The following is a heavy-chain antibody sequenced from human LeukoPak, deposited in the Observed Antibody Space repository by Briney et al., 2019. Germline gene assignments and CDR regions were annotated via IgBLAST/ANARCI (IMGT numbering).Heavy chain of an antibody. CDR1: GYXFTSYW. D-gene: IGHD4-17*01. CDR3: ARQFTVTTAKWFDP. Sequence: GESLKISCNGSGYXFTSYWICWVRQMPGKGLEWMGTIYPGDSDTRYSPSFQGQVTISADKSISTAYLQWSSLKASDTAMYYCARQFTVTTAKWFDPWGQGTLVTVSS. J-gene: IGHJ5*02. CDR2: IYPGDSDT. V-gene: IGHV5-51*01.